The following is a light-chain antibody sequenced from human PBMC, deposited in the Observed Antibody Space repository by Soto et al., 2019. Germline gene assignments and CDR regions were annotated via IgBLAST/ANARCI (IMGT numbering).Light chain of an antibody. Sequence: QSVLTQPASVSGSPGQSITISCTGTSSDVGAYTFVSWYQQHPDKVPKLMIFDVSRRPSGVSDRFSGSKSGNTASLTISGLQPEDEADYYCSSYTSSSTHVFGSGTKLPS. CDR2: DVS. J-gene: IGLJ1*01. CDR1: SSDVGAYTF. V-gene: IGLV2-14*03. CDR3: SSYTSSSTHV.